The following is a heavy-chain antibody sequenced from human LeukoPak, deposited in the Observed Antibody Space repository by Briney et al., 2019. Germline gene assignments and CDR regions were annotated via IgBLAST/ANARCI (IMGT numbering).Heavy chain of an antibody. J-gene: IGHJ4*02. CDR1: GFTFCDYA. D-gene: IGHD5-18*01. Sequence: GGSLRLSCTPSGFTFCDYAMSWVRQAPGKGLEGVGFIRSKAYGGTTDYAASVKGRFTISRDDSKGIASLQMDSLKTEDSGVYFCTRVEYRPDIDYWGQGTLVTVSS. V-gene: IGHV3-49*04. CDR2: IRSKAYGGTT. CDR3: TRVEYRPDIDY.